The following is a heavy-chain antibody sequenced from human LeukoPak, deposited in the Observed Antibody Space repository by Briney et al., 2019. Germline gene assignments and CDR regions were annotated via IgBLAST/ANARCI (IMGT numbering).Heavy chain of an antibody. CDR1: GGTFSSYA. Sequence: GASVKVSCKASGGTFSSYAISWVRQAPGQGLEWMGGIIPIFGTANYAQKFQGRVTITADESTSTAYMELSSLRSEDTAVYYCARARARIQLWFHSDYYYYMDVWGKGTTVTISS. CDR3: ARARARIQLWFHSDYYYYMDV. D-gene: IGHD5-18*01. CDR2: IIPIFGTA. J-gene: IGHJ6*03. V-gene: IGHV1-69*13.